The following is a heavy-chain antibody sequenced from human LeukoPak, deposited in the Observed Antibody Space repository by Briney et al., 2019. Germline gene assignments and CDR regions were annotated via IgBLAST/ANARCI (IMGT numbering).Heavy chain of an antibody. J-gene: IGHJ4*02. CDR2: INPNSGGT. Sequence: ASVKVSCKASGYTFTGYYMHWVRQAPGQGLEWMGWINPNSGGTNYAQKFQGRVTMTRNTSISTAYMELSSLRSEDTAVYYCARAVAARHRTIGYWGQGTLVTVSS. CDR3: ARAVAARHRTIGY. D-gene: IGHD6-6*01. CDR1: GYTFTGYY. V-gene: IGHV1-2*02.